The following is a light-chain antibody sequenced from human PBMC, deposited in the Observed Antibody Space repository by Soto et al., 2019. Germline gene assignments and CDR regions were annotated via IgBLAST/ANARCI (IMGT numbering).Light chain of an antibody. V-gene: IGKV1-5*03. J-gene: IGKJ2*01. CDR1: QSISSW. CDR3: QQYNSYST. CDR2: KAS. Sequence: DIQMTQSPSTLSASVGDRVTITCRASQSISSWLAWYQQKPGKAPKLLIYKASSLESGVPSRFSGSGSGTEFTLIISSRQPDEFATYYCQQYNSYSTFGQVTKLEIK.